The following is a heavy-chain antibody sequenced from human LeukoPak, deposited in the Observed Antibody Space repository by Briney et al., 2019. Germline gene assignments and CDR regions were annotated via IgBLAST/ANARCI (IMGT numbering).Heavy chain of an antibody. CDR3: AAAAPNTAGWHY. Sequence: GESHEISCKGSGYNFPSYWIGWVRQMPGKGLEWMGIMYHADSDIRYSPSFQGQVTISADKSISTAFLQWASLKASDTAMYYCAAAAPNTAGWHYWGQGTLVTVSS. V-gene: IGHV5-51*01. D-gene: IGHD6-13*01. CDR2: MYHADSDI. CDR1: GYNFPSYW. J-gene: IGHJ4*02.